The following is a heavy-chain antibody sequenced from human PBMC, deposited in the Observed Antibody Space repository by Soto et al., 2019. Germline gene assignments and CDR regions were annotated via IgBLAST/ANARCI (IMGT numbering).Heavy chain of an antibody. Sequence: QVQLQESGPGLVKPSETLSLTCTVSGGSISSNYWSWIRQPPGPGLEWIGYFHYSANTNYNPSLKRRVIISVDTSKNQFFLKLTSVTATDTAVYYCAKPKEGGFDPWGQGILVPVSS. J-gene: IGHJ5*02. CDR3: AKPKEGGFDP. CDR2: FHYSANT. D-gene: IGHD3-16*01. CDR1: GGSISSNY. V-gene: IGHV4-59*01.